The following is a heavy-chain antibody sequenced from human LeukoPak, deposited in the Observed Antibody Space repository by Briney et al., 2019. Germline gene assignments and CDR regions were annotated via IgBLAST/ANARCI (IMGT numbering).Heavy chain of an antibody. J-gene: IGHJ4*02. CDR1: GYTFSNYN. V-gene: IGHV1-69*13. CDR2: IIPIFGTA. D-gene: IGHD3-10*01. CDR3: ARDKLKNYYGSGSYYIGAHYFDY. Sequence: ASVKVSCKASGYTFSNYNIHWLRQAPGQGLEWMGGIIPIFGTANYAQKFQGRVTITADESTSTAYMELSSLRSEDTAVYYCARDKLKNYYGSGSYYIGAHYFDYWGQGTLVTVSS.